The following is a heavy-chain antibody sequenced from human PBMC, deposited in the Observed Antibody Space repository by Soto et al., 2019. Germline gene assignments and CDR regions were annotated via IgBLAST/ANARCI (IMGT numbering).Heavy chain of an antibody. CDR3: AKDLAAEYDAFDI. CDR2: ISYDGSNK. V-gene: IGHV3-30*18. Sequence: GSLRLSCAASGFTFSSYGMHWVRQAPGKGLEWVAVISYDGSNKYYADSVKGRFTISRDNSKNTLYLQMNSLRAEDTAVYYCAKDLAAEYDAFDIWGQGTMVTVSS. J-gene: IGHJ3*02. D-gene: IGHD6-13*01. CDR1: GFTFSSYG.